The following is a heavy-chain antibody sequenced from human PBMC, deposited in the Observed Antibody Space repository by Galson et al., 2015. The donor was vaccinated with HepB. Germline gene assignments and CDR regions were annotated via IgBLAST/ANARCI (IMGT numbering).Heavy chain of an antibody. J-gene: IGHJ3*02. Sequence: SLRLSCAASGFTLNIYDMIWVRQAPGKGLEWVSTIGYTGSYTFYAESVKGRFTISRDTSRNTLSLQMNSLRAEDTAVYYCAKGLTSGSPYRAFDIWGQGATVTVSS. CDR2: IGYTGSYT. CDR1: GFTLNIYD. V-gene: IGHV3-23*01. D-gene: IGHD3-22*01. CDR3: AKGLTSGSPYRAFDI.